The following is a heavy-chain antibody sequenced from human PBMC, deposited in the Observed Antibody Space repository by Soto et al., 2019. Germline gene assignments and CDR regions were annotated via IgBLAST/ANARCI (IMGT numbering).Heavy chain of an antibody. V-gene: IGHV4-34*12. CDR1: KASSCALH. Sequence: PSEPLSDTCAVYKASSCALHWSWIRKTPGKGLEWIGKLIHGGSTNYNPSLKSRVTFSLDTSKSQFSLHVMSVTAADTAVYYCARSPLSYDYVRQTWREVGDSFYVWGRGTSVTVSS. CDR2: LIHGGST. J-gene: IGHJ3*01. D-gene: IGHD3-10*02. CDR3: ARSPLSYDYVRQTWREVGDSFYV.